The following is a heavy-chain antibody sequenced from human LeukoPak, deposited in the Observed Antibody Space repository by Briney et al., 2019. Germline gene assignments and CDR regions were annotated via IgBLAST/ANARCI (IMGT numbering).Heavy chain of an antibody. Sequence: GGSLRLSCAASGFTFSSYSMNWVRQAPGKGLEWVAVISYDGSNKYYADSVKGRFTISRDNSKNTLYLQMNSLRAEDTAVYYCAKEGRRFGEWEAFDIWGQGTMATVSS. CDR2: ISYDGSNK. D-gene: IGHD3-10*01. CDR3: AKEGRRFGEWEAFDI. V-gene: IGHV3-30*18. CDR1: GFTFSSYS. J-gene: IGHJ3*02.